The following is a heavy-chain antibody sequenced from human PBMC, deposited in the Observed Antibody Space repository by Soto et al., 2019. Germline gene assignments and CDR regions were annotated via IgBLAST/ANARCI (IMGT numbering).Heavy chain of an antibody. D-gene: IGHD1-1*01. Sequence: EVQLVESGGGLVRPGGSLRLSCAASGFTFSYYWMHWVRQAPGKGLVWVSRIHSDGSSTTYADFVKGRFIISRDNARNPVALQMNGVRVEDTALYFCARGERGAFDLWGQGTVVTVSS. CDR2: IHSDGSST. V-gene: IGHV3-74*01. CDR1: GFTFSYYW. CDR3: ARGERGAFDL. J-gene: IGHJ3*01.